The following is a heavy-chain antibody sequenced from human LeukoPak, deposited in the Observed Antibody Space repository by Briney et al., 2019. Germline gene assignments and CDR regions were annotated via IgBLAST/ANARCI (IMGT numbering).Heavy chain of an antibody. CDR3: ARDPSPVAGTGWWFDP. D-gene: IGHD6-19*01. V-gene: IGHV4-59*01. Sequence: SETLSLTCTVSGGSISSYYWSWIRQPPGKGLEWIGYIYYSGSTNYNPSLKSRVTISVDTSKNQFSLKLSSVTAADTAVYYCARDPSPVAGTGWWFDPWGQGTLVTVSS. CDR1: GGSISSYY. J-gene: IGHJ5*02. CDR2: IYYSGST.